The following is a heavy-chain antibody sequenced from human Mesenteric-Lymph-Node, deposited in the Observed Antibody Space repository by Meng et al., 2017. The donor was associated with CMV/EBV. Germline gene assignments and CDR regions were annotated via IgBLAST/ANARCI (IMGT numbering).Heavy chain of an antibody. V-gene: IGHV3-30*02. CDR1: GFTFSSYG. D-gene: IGHD6-19*01. J-gene: IGHJ3*02. CDR3: AKDIYPTQWGAFDI. Sequence: GGSLRLSCAASGFTFSSYGMHWVRQAPGKGLEWVAFIRYDGSNKYYADSVKGRFTISRDNSKNTLYLQMNSLRAEDTAVYYCAKDIYPTQWGAFDIWGQGTMVTVSS. CDR2: IRYDGSNK.